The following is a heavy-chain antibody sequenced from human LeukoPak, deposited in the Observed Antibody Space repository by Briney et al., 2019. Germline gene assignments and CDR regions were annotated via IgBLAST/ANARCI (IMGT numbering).Heavy chain of an antibody. V-gene: IGHV3-23*01. CDR1: GFTFSSYA. J-gene: IGHJ6*02. CDR3: AKNLYCGGGSCYPSALGMDV. Sequence: GGSLRLSCAASGFTFSSYAMSWVRQAPGKGLEWVSSISGSGNRTYYADSVKGRFTISRDNSKNTLFLQMNSLRAEDTAVYYCAKNLYCGGGSCYPSALGMDVWGQGATVTVSS. D-gene: IGHD2-15*01. CDR2: ISGSGNRT.